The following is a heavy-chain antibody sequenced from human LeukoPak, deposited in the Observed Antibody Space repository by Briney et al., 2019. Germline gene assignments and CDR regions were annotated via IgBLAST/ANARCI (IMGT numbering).Heavy chain of an antibody. CDR3: ARDSGSHEIDY. J-gene: IGHJ4*02. D-gene: IGHD1-26*01. Sequence: GGSLRLSCAASGFXFSSYGMHWVRQAPGKGLEWVAVIWYDGSNKYYADSVKGRFTISRDNSKNTLYLQMNSLRAEDTAVYYCARDSGSHEIDYWGQGTLVTVSS. V-gene: IGHV3-33*01. CDR2: IWYDGSNK. CDR1: GFXFSSYG.